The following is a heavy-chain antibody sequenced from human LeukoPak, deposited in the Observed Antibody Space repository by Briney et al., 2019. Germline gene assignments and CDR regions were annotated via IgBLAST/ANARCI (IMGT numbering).Heavy chain of an antibody. CDR1: GGSFSGYY. D-gene: IGHD1-26*01. V-gene: IGHV4-34*01. Sequence: NASETLSLTCAVYGGSFSGYYWSWIRQPPGKGLEWIGEINHSGSTNYNPSLKSRVTISVDTSKNQFSLKLSSVTAADTAVYYCXXXXXXXXXXYYVGYYYYMDVWGKGTTVTISS. J-gene: IGHJ6*03. CDR2: INHSGST. CDR3: XXXXXXXXXXYYVGYYYYMDV.